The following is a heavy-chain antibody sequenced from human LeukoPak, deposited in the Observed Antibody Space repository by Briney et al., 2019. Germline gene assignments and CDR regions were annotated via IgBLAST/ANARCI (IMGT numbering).Heavy chain of an antibody. J-gene: IGHJ4*02. CDR3: AKASPSYVWGSYRLRPFDY. CDR1: GFTFDDYA. V-gene: IGHV3-43*02. CDR2: ISGDGGST. D-gene: IGHD3-16*02. Sequence: TGGSLRLSCAASGFTFDDYAMHWVRQAPGKGLEWVSLISGDGGSTYYADSVKGRFTISRDNSKNSLYLQMSSLGTEDTALYYCAKASPSYVWGSYRLRPFDYWGQGTLVTVSS.